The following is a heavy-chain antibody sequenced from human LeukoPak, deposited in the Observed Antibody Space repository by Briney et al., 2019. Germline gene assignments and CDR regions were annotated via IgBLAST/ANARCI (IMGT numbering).Heavy chain of an antibody. V-gene: IGHV3-21*01. J-gene: IGHJ4*02. CDR1: GFSFDTYS. CDR3: ASPLLETGEFQGW. D-gene: IGHD7-27*01. Sequence: GGSLRLSCAASGFSFDTYSMHWVRQAPGKGLEWVSSISSSGGYSYYSDSMKARFTISRHNDKNSLYLQMNNLRAEDRGIYYCASPLLETGEFQGWWGQGTLVSVSS. CDR2: ISSSGGYS.